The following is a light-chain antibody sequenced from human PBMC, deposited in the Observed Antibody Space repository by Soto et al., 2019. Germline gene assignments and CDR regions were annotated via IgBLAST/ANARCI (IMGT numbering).Light chain of an antibody. CDR3: QQRSGWPPLFT. J-gene: IGKJ3*01. CDR2: DAS. CDR1: QSVSSY. V-gene: IGKV3-11*01. Sequence: EIVLTQSPATLSLSPGERATLSCRASQSVSSYLAWYQQRPGQPPRLLIYDASNRATGIPARFSGSGSGTDFTLTLSSPEPEDFAIYYCQQRSGWPPLFTFGPGTKVDI.